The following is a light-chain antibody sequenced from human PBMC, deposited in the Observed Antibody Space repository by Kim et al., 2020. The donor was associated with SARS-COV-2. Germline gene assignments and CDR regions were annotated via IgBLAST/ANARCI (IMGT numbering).Light chain of an antibody. Sequence: QSALTQPASVSGSPAQSIAISCTGTSSDIGSYNYVSWYQQYPGKAPKLVIYDVSQRPSGLSNRFSGSKSGNTVSLTISGLQAEDEADYYCSSYTTTGTVFGSGTKVTVL. CDR1: SSDIGSYNY. CDR3: SSYTTTGTV. J-gene: IGLJ1*01. V-gene: IGLV2-14*01. CDR2: DVS.